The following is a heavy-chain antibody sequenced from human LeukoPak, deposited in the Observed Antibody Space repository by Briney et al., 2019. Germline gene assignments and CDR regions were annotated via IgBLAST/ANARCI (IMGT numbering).Heavy chain of an antibody. D-gene: IGHD3-9*01. CDR2: IYTSGST. V-gene: IGHV4-61*02. CDR1: GGSISSGTYY. J-gene: IGHJ5*02. Sequence: SETLSLTCTVSGGSISSGTYYWSWIRQPAGKGLEWIGRIYTSGSTNYNPSLKTRVTISVDTSKNQFSLQLRSVTAADTAVYYCARDQLGDFDISTGWARNWFDPWGQGTLVTVSS. CDR3: ARDQLGDFDISTGWARNWFDP.